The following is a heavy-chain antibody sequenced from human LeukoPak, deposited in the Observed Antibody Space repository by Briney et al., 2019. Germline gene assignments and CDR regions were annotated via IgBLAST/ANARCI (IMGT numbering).Heavy chain of an antibody. CDR2: IYLGDSET. CDR3: ARHPSYTSGWPLDY. D-gene: IGHD6-19*01. V-gene: IGHV5-51*01. J-gene: IGHJ4*02. CDR1: GYNFTSHW. Sequence: ESMMISCKGSGYNFTSHWMSWVRQMPWKGLEWMGIIYLGDSETRYGPSFQGQVTISADKSISTAYLQWSSLKASDTAMYYCARHPSYTSGWPLDYWGQGTLVTVSS.